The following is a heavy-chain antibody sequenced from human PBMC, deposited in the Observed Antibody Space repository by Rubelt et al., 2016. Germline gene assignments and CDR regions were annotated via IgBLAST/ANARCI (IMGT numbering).Heavy chain of an antibody. CDR1: GFTVSSYW. Sequence: EVHLVESGGGLVQPGGSLRLSCAASGFTVSSYWMHWVRQAPGKGLVWISRLNSDGSSQIYADSVKGRFTIPSDNAKKTRYLQMGRLGAGGTAVYYCASLGGGYYYLDYWGQGILGTVSS. J-gene: IGHJ4*02. CDR3: ASLGGGYYYLDY. V-gene: IGHV3-74*02. CDR2: LNSDGSSQ. D-gene: IGHD3-22*01.